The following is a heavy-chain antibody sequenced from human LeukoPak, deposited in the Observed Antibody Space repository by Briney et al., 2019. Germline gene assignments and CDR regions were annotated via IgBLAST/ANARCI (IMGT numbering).Heavy chain of an antibody. Sequence: GGSLRLSCAASGFTFSSYSMNWVRQAPGKGLEWVSSISSSSSYIYYADSVKGRFTISRDNAKNSLYLQMNSLRAEDTAVYYCVRGSSSYNRVFDYWGQGTLVTVSS. V-gene: IGHV3-21*01. D-gene: IGHD6-13*01. CDR2: ISSSSSYI. J-gene: IGHJ4*02. CDR3: VRGSSSYNRVFDY. CDR1: GFTFSSYS.